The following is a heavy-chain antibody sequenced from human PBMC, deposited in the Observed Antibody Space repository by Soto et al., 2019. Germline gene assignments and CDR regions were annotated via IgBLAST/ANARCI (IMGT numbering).Heavy chain of an antibody. D-gene: IGHD3-10*01. V-gene: IGHV1-18*01. Sequence: QVQLVQSGAEVKKPGASVKVSCKPSGYTFTSYGITWVRQAPGQGLEWMGWISAYNGNTNYAQKFQGRVTMTTDTTTSTAYMELRSLGSDDTAVYYCACVWFGEFVYQFDYWGQGTLVTVSS. J-gene: IGHJ4*02. CDR2: ISAYNGNT. CDR1: GYTFTSYG. CDR3: ACVWFGEFVYQFDY.